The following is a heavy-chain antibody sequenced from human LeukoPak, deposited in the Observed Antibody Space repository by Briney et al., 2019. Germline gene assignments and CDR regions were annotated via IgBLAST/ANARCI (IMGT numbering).Heavy chain of an antibody. J-gene: IGHJ4*02. Sequence: GGSLRLSCVASGFTFRNYAMSWVRQAPGKGLESVSTISGSASDTHYADSVKGRFTISRDNSKNTLYLHMDSLRAEDTAVYYCAKDGEDWGQGTLVTVSS. CDR1: GFTFRNYA. CDR2: ISGSASDT. D-gene: IGHD2-21*01. V-gene: IGHV3-23*01. CDR3: AKDGED.